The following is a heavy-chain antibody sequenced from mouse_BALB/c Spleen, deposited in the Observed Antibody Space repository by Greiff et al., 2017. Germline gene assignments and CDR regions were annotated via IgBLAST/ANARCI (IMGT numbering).Heavy chain of an antibody. V-gene: IGHV1-4*01. CDR2: INPSSGYT. J-gene: IGHJ4*01. Sequence: VQLQQSGAELARPGASVKMSCKASGYTFTSYTMHWVKQRPGQGLEWIGYINPSSGYTNYNQKFKDKATLTADKSSSTAYMQLSSLTSEDSAVYYCARGGWLLRNAMDYWGQGTSVTVSS. CDR1: GYTFTSYT. D-gene: IGHD2-3*01. CDR3: ARGGWLLRNAMDY.